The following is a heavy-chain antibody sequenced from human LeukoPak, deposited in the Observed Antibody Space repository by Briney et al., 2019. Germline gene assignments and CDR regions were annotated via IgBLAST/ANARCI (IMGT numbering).Heavy chain of an antibody. CDR3: AKDLLSQYYDYVWGSYRSDGDY. D-gene: IGHD3-16*02. V-gene: IGHV3-23*01. J-gene: IGHJ4*02. CDR2: ISGSGGST. Sequence: PGGSLRLSCAASGFTFSSYAMSWVRQAPGKGLEWVSAISGSGGSTYYADSVKGRFTISRDNSKNTLYLQMNSLRAEDTAVYYCAKDLLSQYYDYVWGSYRSDGDYWGQGTLVTVSS. CDR1: GFTFSSYA.